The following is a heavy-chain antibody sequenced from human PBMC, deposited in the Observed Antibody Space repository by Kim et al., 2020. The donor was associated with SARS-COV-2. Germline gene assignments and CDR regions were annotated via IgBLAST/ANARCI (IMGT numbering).Heavy chain of an antibody. D-gene: IGHD4-17*01. CDR1: GGSISSYY. V-gene: IGHV4-59*01. J-gene: IGHJ3*02. Sequence: SETLSLTCTVSGGSISSYYWSWIRQPPGKGLEWIGYIYYSGSTNYNPSLKSRVTISVDTSKNQFSLKLSSVTAADTAVYYCARVAAMTTVTTAAFDIWGQGTMVTVSS. CDR2: IYYSGST. CDR3: ARVAAMTTVTTAAFDI.